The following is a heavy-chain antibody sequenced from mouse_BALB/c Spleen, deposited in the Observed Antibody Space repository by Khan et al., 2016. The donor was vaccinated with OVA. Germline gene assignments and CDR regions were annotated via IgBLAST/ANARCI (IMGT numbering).Heavy chain of an antibody. Sequence: QVQLQQSGAELVRPGTSVKMSCKAAGYTFTNYWIGWVKQRPGHGLEWIGDIFPGGGYTNYNEKFKGKATLTADTSSSTAYMQLSSLTSEDSASDCCARRWASRATWDYFDYWGQGTTLTVSS. V-gene: IGHV1-63*02. CDR3: ARRWASRATWDYFDY. CDR1: GYTFTNYW. CDR2: IFPGGGYT. J-gene: IGHJ2*01. D-gene: IGHD3-1*01.